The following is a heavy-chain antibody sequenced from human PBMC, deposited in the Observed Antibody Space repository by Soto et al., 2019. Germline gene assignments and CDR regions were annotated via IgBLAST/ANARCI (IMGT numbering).Heavy chain of an antibody. D-gene: IGHD6-13*01. CDR2: IYAGGNT. J-gene: IGHJ2*01. CDR1: GFTVSSSY. CDR3: ARHVGYYWYFDL. V-gene: IGHV3-66*04. Sequence: EGQLVESGGGLVQPGGSLRLSCAASGFTVSSSYMGWVRQAPGKGLEWVSSIYAGGNTYYADSVRGRFTISTDNSKDTLYLQMNSLRVDDTAMYYCARHVGYYWYFDLWGRGTLVTVSS.